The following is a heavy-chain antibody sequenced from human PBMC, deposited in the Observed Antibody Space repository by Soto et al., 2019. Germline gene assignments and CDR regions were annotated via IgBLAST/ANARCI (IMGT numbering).Heavy chain of an antibody. CDR2: ISSDERNK. D-gene: IGHD3-3*01. CDR1: GFTFSAYG. J-gene: IGHJ6*02. V-gene: IGHV3-30*03. CDR3: AETNDDFWGIDV. Sequence: PGGSLRLSCAASGFTFSAYGMHWVRQAPGKGPERGAVISSDERNKYYADSVKGRFTISRDNSKNTLYLQMNSLRAEDTAMYYCAETNDDFWGIDVWGQGTTVTVSS.